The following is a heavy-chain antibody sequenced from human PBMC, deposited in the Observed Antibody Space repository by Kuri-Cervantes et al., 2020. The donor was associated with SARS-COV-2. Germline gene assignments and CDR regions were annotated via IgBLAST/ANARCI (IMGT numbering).Heavy chain of an antibody. Sequence: SETLSFTCAVYGGSFSGYYWSWIRQPPGKRLEWIGEINHSGSTNYNPSLKSRVTISVDTSKNQFSLKLSSVTAADTAVYFCARAFGRWGVAGHWYFDPLGPGTLVTVSS. CDR3: ARAFGRWGVAGHWYFDP. CDR2: INHSGST. D-gene: IGHD6-19*01. J-gene: IGHJ2*01. CDR1: GGSFSGYY. V-gene: IGHV4-34*01.